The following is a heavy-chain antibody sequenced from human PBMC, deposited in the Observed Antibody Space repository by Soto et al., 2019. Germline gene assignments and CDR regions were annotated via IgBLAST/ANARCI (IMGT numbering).Heavy chain of an antibody. CDR1: GYTFTSYA. D-gene: IGHD2-2*01. V-gene: IGHV1-3*01. CDR2: INAGNGNT. J-gene: IGHJ4*02. CDR3: ARAYCSSTRCFDY. Sequence: QVQLVQSGAEVKKPGASVKVSCKASGYTFTSYAMHWVRQAPGQRLEWMGWINAGNGNTKYSQKFQGRVTITRDTSASTAYMELSSLRSEDTAVYYCARAYCSSTRCFDYWGQGTLVTVSS.